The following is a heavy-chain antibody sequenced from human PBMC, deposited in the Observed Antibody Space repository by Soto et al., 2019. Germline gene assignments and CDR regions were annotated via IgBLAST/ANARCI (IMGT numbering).Heavy chain of an antibody. CDR2: IKSKTDGGTT. V-gene: IGHV3-15*01. CDR3: TTDMDYYDSSGYFH. D-gene: IGHD3-22*01. J-gene: IGHJ4*02. Sequence: EMQLVESGGGLVRPGGSLRLSCAASGFSFSDHYMDWVRQAPGKGLEWVGRIKSKTDGGTTDYAAPVKGRFTISRDDSKNTLYLQMNSLKTEDTAVYYCTTDMDYYDSSGYFHWGQGTLVTVSS. CDR1: GFSFSDHY.